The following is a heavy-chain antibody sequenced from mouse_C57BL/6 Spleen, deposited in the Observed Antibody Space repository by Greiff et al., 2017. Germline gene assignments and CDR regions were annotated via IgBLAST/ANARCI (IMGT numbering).Heavy chain of an antibody. V-gene: IGHV5-4*01. CDR2: ISDGGSYT. CDR1: GFTFSSYA. J-gene: IGHJ4*01. Sequence: EVQGVESGRGLVKPGGSLKLSCAASGFTFSSYAMSWVRQTPEKRLEWVATISDGGSYTYYPDHVKGRFTITRYNAKNNRYLQMSHLKSEDTAMYFCARGYYGSSHCYAMDYWGQGTSVTVSA. CDR3: ARGYYGSSHCYAMDY. D-gene: IGHD1-1*01.